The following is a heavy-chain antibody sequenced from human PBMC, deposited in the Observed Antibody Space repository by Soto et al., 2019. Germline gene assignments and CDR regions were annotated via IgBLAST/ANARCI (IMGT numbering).Heavy chain of an antibody. CDR2: ISWNSGSI. V-gene: IGHV3-9*01. CDR3: AKDSANCSGGSCTFDY. Sequence: EVQLVESGGGLVQPGRSLRLSCAASGFTFDDYAMHWVRQAPGKGLEWVSGISWNSGSIGYADSVKGRFTISRDNAKNSLYLQMNSLRAEDTALYYCAKDSANCSGGSCTFDYWGQGTLVTVSS. J-gene: IGHJ4*02. D-gene: IGHD2-15*01. CDR1: GFTFDDYA.